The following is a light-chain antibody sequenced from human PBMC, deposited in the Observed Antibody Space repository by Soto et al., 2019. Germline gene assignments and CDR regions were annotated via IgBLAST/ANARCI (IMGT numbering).Light chain of an antibody. CDR3: QQYNNWPVT. J-gene: IGKJ4*01. CDR2: GAS. V-gene: IGKV3-15*01. Sequence: DIVMTQSPDTLSLSPGERASLSCGASKLVGTSMAWYHQKPGQPPRLLIYGASTRAAGVPVRFSGSGSGTEFTLTISSLQSEDSAVYYCQQYNNWPVTFGGGTKVEIK. CDR1: KLVGTS.